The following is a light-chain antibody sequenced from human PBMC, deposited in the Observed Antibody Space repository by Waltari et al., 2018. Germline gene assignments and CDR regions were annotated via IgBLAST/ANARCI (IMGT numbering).Light chain of an antibody. V-gene: IGLV2-11*01. CDR2: DVT. J-gene: IGLJ2*01. CDR1: RSDVGGYNF. CDR3: SSYAGNYVA. Sequence: QSALTQPRSVSGSPGQSVTISCTGTRSDVGGYNFVSWYQQHPGTAPKLIISDVTKRPAGVPDRFSGSKSGNTASLTISGLQAEDEADYYCSSYAGNYVAFGEGTKLTVL.